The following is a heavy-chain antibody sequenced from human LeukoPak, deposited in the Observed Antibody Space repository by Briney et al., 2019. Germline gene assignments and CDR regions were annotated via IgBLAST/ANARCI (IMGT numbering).Heavy chain of an antibody. CDR1: GGSINSYY. J-gene: IGHJ4*02. V-gene: IGHV4-59*01. CDR3: ASSINWYVS. Sequence: SETLPLTCTVSGGSINSYYWNWIRQPPGKGLEWIGYISYSGGTNYNPSLKSRVTISVDTSKSQFSLRLSSVTAADTAVYYCASSINWYVSWGQGTLVTVSS. D-gene: IGHD1-1*01. CDR2: ISYSGGT.